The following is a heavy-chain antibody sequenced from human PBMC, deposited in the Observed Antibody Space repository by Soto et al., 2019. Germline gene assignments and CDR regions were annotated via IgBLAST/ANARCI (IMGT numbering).Heavy chain of an antibody. J-gene: IGHJ6*02. CDR3: AMVENYVTPTPQDV. CDR1: GYTFTSYG. CDR2: ISAYNGNT. D-gene: IGHD3-16*01. Sequence: ASVKVSCKASGYTFTSYGISWVRQAPGQGLEWMGWISAYNGNTNYAQKLQGRVTMTTDTSTSTAYMDLGSLTSDDTAVYYCAMVENYVTPTPQDVWGQGPTVTVS. V-gene: IGHV1-18*01.